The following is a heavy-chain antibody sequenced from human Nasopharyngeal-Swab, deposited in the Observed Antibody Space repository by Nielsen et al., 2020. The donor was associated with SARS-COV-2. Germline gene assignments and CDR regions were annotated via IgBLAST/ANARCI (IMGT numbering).Heavy chain of an antibody. Sequence: GESLKISCAASGFTFSSYGMHWVRQAPGKGLEWVAVIWYDGSNKYYADSVKGRFTISRDNSKNTLYLQMNSLRAEDTAVYYCARVGAAAGTPFDYWGQGTLVTVSS. CDR2: IWYDGSNK. CDR1: GFTFSSYG. CDR3: ARVGAAAGTPFDY. D-gene: IGHD6-13*01. V-gene: IGHV3-33*01. J-gene: IGHJ4*02.